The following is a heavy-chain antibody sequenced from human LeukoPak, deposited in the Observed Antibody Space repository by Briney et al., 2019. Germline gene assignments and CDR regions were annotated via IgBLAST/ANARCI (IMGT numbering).Heavy chain of an antibody. D-gene: IGHD2-21*01. Sequence: SETLSLTCTVSGGSISSGGYYWSWIRQHPGKGLEWIGYIYYSGSTYYNPSLKSRVTISVDTSKNQFSLKLISVTAADTGVYYCARASSDWGYYYYYMDVWGKGTTVTVSS. V-gene: IGHV4-31*03. CDR3: ARASSDWGYYYYYMDV. CDR2: IYYSGST. J-gene: IGHJ6*03. CDR1: GGSISSGGYY.